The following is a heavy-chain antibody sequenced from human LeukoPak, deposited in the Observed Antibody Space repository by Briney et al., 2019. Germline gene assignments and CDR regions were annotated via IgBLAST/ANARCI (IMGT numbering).Heavy chain of an antibody. Sequence: PGRSLRLSCAASGFTFSSYGMHWVRQAPGKGLEWVAVIWYDGSNKYYADSVKGRFTISRDNSKNTLYLQMNSLRAEDTAVYYCAKGLQQLVMWYDPWDQGTLVTVSS. CDR2: IWYDGSNK. D-gene: IGHD6-13*01. V-gene: IGHV3-33*06. J-gene: IGHJ5*02. CDR1: GFTFSSYG. CDR3: AKGLQQLVMWYDP.